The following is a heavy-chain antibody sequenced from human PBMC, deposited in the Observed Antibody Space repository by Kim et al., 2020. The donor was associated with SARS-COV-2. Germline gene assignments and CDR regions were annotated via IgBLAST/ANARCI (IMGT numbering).Heavy chain of an antibody. D-gene: IGHD3-16*01. CDR3: AVGGGSLFFDY. CDR2: T. Sequence: TNHADSVKGRFTISGDNSKNTRYLQMNSLRAEDTAVYYCAVGGGSLFFDYWGQGTLVTVSS. V-gene: IGHV3-23*01. J-gene: IGHJ4*02.